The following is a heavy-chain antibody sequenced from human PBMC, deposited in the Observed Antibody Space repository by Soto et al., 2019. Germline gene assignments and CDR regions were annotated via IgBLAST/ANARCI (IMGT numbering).Heavy chain of an antibody. CDR2: ISGSGGST. CDR3: AKGSFWVVAALVDY. CDR1: GFTFSSYA. J-gene: IGHJ4*02. V-gene: IGHV3-23*01. Sequence: EVQLLESGGGLVQPGGSLRLSCAASGFTFSSYAMSWVRQAPGKGLEWVSAISGSGGSTYYADSVQGRFTISRDNSKNTLYLQMNSLRAEDTAVYYCAKGSFWVVAALVDYWGQGTLVTVSS. D-gene: IGHD2-15*01.